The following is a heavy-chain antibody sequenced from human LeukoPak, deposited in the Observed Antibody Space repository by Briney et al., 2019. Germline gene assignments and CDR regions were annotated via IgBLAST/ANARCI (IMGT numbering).Heavy chain of an antibody. CDR3: ARVKEQQLVPRANYYYYYGMDV. CDR1: GFTFSSYS. D-gene: IGHD6-13*01. Sequence: GGSLRLSCAAYGFTFSSYSMNWVRQAPGKGLEWVSSISSSSSYIYYADSVKGRFTISRDNAKNSLYLQMNSLRAEDTAVYYCARVKEQQLVPRANYYYYYGMDVWGQGTTVTVSS. J-gene: IGHJ6*02. CDR2: ISSSSSYI. V-gene: IGHV3-21*01.